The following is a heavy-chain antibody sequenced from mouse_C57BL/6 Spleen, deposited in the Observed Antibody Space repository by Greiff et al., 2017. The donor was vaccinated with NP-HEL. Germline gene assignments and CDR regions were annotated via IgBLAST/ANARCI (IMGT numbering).Heavy chain of an antibody. V-gene: IGHV1-55*01. CDR2: IYPGSGST. J-gene: IGHJ3*01. D-gene: IGHD2-5*01. CDR3: ARGIYYSNHEGFAY. CDR1: GYTFTSYW. Sequence: QVQLQQPGAELVKPGASVKMSCKASGYTFTSYWITWVKQRPGQGLEWIGDIYPGSGSTNCNEKFKSKATLTVDTSSSTAYMQLSSLTSEDSAVYYCARGIYYSNHEGFAYWGQGTLVTVSA.